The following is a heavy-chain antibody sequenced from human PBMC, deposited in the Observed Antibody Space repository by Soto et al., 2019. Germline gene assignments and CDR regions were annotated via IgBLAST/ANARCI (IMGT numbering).Heavy chain of an antibody. CDR2: IVTNTSTT. Sequence: PGGSLRLSCAASGYTFSSYNMNWVRQAPGKGLERLSFIVTNTSTTYYADSVKGRFTMSSDKAKNSVYLQMNSLRVEDKAVYYCARDDGYCSGGRCYAWFAPWGQGT. V-gene: IGHV3-48*01. D-gene: IGHD2-15*01. J-gene: IGHJ5*02. CDR1: GYTFSSYN. CDR3: ARDDGYCSGGRCYAWFAP.